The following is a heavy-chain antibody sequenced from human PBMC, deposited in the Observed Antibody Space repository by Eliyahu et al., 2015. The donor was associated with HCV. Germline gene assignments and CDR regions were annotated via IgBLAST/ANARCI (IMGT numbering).Heavy chain of an antibody. Sequence: LEWMGGIIPIFGTANYAQKFQGRVTITADESTSTAYMELSSLRSEDTAVYYCARDGGPYSSGWYGDYWGQGTLVTVSS. D-gene: IGHD6-19*01. CDR3: ARDGGPYSSGWYGDY. CDR2: IIPIFGTA. J-gene: IGHJ4*02. V-gene: IGHV1-69*01.